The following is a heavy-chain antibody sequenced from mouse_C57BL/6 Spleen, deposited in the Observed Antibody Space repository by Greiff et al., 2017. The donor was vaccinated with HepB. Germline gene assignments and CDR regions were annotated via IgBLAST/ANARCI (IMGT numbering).Heavy chain of an antibody. CDR3: ANYYYGSSYDRAMDY. CDR2: IYPGDGDT. Sequence: QVQLKESGAQLVKPGASVKISCKASGYAFSSYWMNWVKQRPGKGLEWIGQIYPGDGDTNYNGKFKGKATLTADKSSSTAYMQLSSLTSEDSAVYFCANYYYGSSYDRAMDYWGQGTSVTVSS. V-gene: IGHV1-80*01. CDR1: GYAFSSYW. J-gene: IGHJ4*01. D-gene: IGHD1-1*01.